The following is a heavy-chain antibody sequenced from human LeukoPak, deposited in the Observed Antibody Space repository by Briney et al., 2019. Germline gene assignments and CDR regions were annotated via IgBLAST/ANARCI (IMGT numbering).Heavy chain of an antibody. CDR1: GFTVRSNY. D-gene: IGHD4-17*01. CDR3: ARVRSTVTTMDLEY. V-gene: IGHV3-53*05. Sequence: GGSLRLSCAVSGFTVRSNYLNWVRQTPGKGLECVSVIYSGGAAYYADSVKGRFTISRDSSKNTLSLQMNSLRAEDTAVYYCARVRSTVTTMDLEYWGQGTLVTVSS. J-gene: IGHJ4*02. CDR2: IYSGGAA.